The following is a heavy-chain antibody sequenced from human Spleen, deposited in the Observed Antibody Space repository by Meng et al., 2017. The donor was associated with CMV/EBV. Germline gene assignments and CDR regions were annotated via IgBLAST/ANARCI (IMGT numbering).Heavy chain of an antibody. CDR1: GFTFSDEY. D-gene: IGHD2-8*01. J-gene: IGHJ6*02. CDR3: ARAGVRFGYYYYGMDV. Sequence: GESLKISCAVSGFTFSDEYMTWIRQAPGKGLEWVSYITTSTTSRKYYAYSVKGRFTASRDYSKNMLYLQMNSMRAEDTAVYYCARAGVRFGYYYYGMDVWGQGTTVTVSS. V-gene: IGHV3-11*06. CDR2: ITTSTTSRK.